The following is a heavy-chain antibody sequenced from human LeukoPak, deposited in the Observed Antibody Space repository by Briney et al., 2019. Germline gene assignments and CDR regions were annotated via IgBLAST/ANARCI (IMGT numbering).Heavy chain of an antibody. Sequence: PGGSLRLSCAASGFTFSSYGMHWVRQAPGKGLEWVAVIWYDGSNKYYADSVKGRFTISRDNAKNSLYLQMNSLRAEDTAVYYCAREPYYYDSSVFDYWGQGTLVTVSS. J-gene: IGHJ4*02. CDR2: IWYDGSNK. CDR1: GFTFSSYG. V-gene: IGHV3-33*01. D-gene: IGHD3-22*01. CDR3: AREPYYYDSSVFDY.